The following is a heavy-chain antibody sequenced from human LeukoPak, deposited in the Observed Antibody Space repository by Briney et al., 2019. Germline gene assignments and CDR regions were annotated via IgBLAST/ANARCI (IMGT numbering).Heavy chain of an antibody. J-gene: IGHJ4*02. CDR3: AREGPGFDY. D-gene: IGHD2-8*02. Sequence: ASVKVSCKASGYTFTSYGIAWVRQAPGQGLEWMGRISGYSGDTIYSQKLQGRVIVTTDTTTNTAYMELRSLRSDDTAVYYCAREGPGFDYWGQGTLVTVSS. V-gene: IGHV1-18*01. CDR1: GYTFTSYG. CDR2: ISGYSGDT.